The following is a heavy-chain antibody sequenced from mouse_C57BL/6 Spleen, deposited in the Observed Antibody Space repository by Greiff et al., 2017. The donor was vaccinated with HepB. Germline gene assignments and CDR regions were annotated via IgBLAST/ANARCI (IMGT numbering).Heavy chain of an antibody. CDR3: ARKEDYYGSSYYAMDY. Sequence: QVQLKESGPELVKPGASVKISCKASGYAFSSSWMNWVKQRPGKGLEWIGRIYPGDGDTNYNGKFKGKATLTADKSSSTAYMQLSSLTSEDSAVYFCARKEDYYGSSYYAMDYWGQGTSVTVSS. V-gene: IGHV1-82*01. D-gene: IGHD1-1*01. CDR2: IYPGDGDT. CDR1: GYAFSSSW. J-gene: IGHJ4*01.